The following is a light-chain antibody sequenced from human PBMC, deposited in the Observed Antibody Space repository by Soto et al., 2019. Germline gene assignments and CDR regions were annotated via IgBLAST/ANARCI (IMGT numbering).Light chain of an antibody. CDR1: QSISSN. CDR2: RAS. J-gene: IGKJ1*01. Sequence: EIVMTQSPATLSVSPGERATRSCRASQSISSNLAWYQQKLGQAPRLLIYRASTRATGIPARFSGSGSGTEFTLTISSLQSEDFALYYCHQYENWPQTFGQGTKVEI. CDR3: HQYENWPQT. V-gene: IGKV3-15*01.